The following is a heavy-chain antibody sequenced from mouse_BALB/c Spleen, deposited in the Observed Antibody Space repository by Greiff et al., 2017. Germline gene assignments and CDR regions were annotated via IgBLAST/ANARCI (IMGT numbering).Heavy chain of an antibody. J-gene: IGHJ3*01. CDR3: ARVYGYDAGWFAY. V-gene: IGHV5-15*02. CDR2: ISNLAYSI. CDR1: GFTFSDYG. D-gene: IGHD2-2*01. Sequence: EVKLVESGGGLVQPGGSRKLSCAASGFTFSDYGMAWVRQAPGKGPEWVAFISNLAYSIYYADTVTGRFTISRENAKNTLYLEMSSLRSEDTAMYYCARVYGYDAGWFAYWGQGTLVTVSA.